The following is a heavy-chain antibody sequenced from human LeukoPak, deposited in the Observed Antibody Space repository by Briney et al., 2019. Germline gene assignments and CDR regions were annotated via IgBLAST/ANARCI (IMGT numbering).Heavy chain of an antibody. CDR2: FSGSGGDT. CDR1: GFTFSSYA. J-gene: IGHJ4*02. CDR3: AKPSGYYYGSGSSTHFDY. V-gene: IGHV3-23*01. D-gene: IGHD3-10*01. Sequence: GGSLRLSCAASGFTFSSYAMSWVRQAPGKGLEWVSAFSGSGGDTYYADSVKGRFTISRDNSKNTLYLQMNSLRAEDTAVYYCAKPSGYYYGSGSSTHFDYWGQGTLVTVSS.